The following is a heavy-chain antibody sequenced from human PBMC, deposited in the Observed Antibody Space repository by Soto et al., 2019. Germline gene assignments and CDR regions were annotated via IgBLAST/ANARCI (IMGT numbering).Heavy chain of an antibody. CDR1: GGSINYYY. CDR3: ARVNYGGYYYCMDV. Sequence: ASETLSLTCTASGGSINYYYWTWIRQPPGKGLEWIGYISYTGSANYNASLKSRLTISVDTSKNQFSLKLSSVTAADTALYYCARVNYGGYYYCMDVWGQGTTVTVSS. V-gene: IGHV4-59*01. CDR2: ISYTGSA. D-gene: IGHD4-17*01. J-gene: IGHJ6*02.